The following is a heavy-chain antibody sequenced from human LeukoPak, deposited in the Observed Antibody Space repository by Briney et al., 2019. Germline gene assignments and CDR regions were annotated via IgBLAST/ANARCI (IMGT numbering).Heavy chain of an antibody. Sequence: PGGSLRLSCAASGFPFSDYYMSWIRQAPGKGLEWVSYISSSSSYTNYADSVKGRFTISRDNAKNSLYLQMNSLRAEDTAVYYCARESSGPLYYYDSSGYYEDYWGQGTLVTVSS. D-gene: IGHD3-22*01. CDR2: ISSSSSYT. J-gene: IGHJ4*02. V-gene: IGHV3-11*05. CDR1: GFPFSDYY. CDR3: ARESSGPLYYYDSSGYYEDY.